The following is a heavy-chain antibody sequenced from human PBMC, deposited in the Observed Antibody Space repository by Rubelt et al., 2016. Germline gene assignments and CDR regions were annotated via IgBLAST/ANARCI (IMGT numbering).Heavy chain of an antibody. CDR2: INTDGTTI. Sequence: EVQLVESGGGLVQPGGSLRLSCVASGFTFSSNWMHWVRQAPGNGLVWVSRINTDGTTIAYADAVKGRFTISRDNAKNTLYLQMNRLRAEETAVYYCARASGYCTNGICYIDYWGQGTLVTVSS. CDR1: GFTFSSNW. J-gene: IGHJ4*02. CDR3: ARASGYCTNGICYIDY. V-gene: IGHV3-74*01. D-gene: IGHD2-8*01.